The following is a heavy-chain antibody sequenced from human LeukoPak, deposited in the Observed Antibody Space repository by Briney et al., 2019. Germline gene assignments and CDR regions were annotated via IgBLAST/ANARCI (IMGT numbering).Heavy chain of an antibody. D-gene: IGHD3-10*01. V-gene: IGHV3-7*03. J-gene: IGHJ6*03. Sequence: GGSLRLSCVASGLTFSSQWMTWVRQAPGKGLEWLANIGGDGRRKFYEDSVKGRFTISRDNSKNTLYLQMNSLRAEDTAVYYCAKESPTMVRGVTLQYYYYYYMDVWGKGTTVTVSS. CDR3: AKESPTMVRGVTLQYYYYYYMDV. CDR2: IGGDGRRK. CDR1: GLTFSSQW.